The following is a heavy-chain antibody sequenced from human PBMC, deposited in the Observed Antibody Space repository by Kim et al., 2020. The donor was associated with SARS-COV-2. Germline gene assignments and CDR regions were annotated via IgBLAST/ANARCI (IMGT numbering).Heavy chain of an antibody. CDR2: IYNSGST. V-gene: IGHV4-4*07. D-gene: IGHD3-16*01. CDR3: ARDTRGQNWELVWGWLDS. J-gene: IGHJ5*01. Sequence: SETLSLTCSLSGGSISSYYWTWIRQPAGKGLEWIGRIYNSGSTNFNPSLKIRVAMSIYTSKNQFSLRLSSVTAADRGVNYCARDTRGQNWELVWGWLDSWGQGSRVTVSP. CDR1: GGSISSYY.